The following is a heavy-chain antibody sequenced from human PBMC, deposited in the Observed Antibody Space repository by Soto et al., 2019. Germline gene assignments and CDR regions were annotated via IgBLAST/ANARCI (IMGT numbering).Heavy chain of an antibody. CDR2: IIPILGIA. V-gene: IGHV1-69*02. J-gene: IGHJ4*02. D-gene: IGHD6-13*01. CDR1: GGTFSSYT. Sequence: QVQLVQSGAEVKKPGSSVKVSCKASGGTFSSYTISWVRQAPGQGLEWMGRIIPILGIANYAQKFQGRVTITEHQSTSTAYIELSSQRPEHTPVYYYARHYLQQSAAWGYWGQERQVTVT. CDR3: ARHYLQQSAAWGY.